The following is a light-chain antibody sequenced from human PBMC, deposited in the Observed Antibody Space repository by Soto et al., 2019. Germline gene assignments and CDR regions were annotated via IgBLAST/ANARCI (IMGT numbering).Light chain of an antibody. CDR2: GAS. J-gene: IGKJ1*01. CDR1: QSVSSN. CDR3: QQYNNWPRGT. Sequence: EIVMTQSPATPSVSPGERATLSCRASQSVSSNLAWYQQKPGQAPRLLIYGASTRATGIPARFSGSGSGTEFTLTISSLQSEDFAVYYCQQYNNWPRGTLGQGTKVEIK. V-gene: IGKV3-15*01.